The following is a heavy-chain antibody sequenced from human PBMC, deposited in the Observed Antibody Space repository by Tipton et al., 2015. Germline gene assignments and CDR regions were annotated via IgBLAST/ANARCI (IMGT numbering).Heavy chain of an antibody. J-gene: IGHJ4*02. CDR2: IYYNGNT. Sequence: TLSLTCSISGGSINYHHWSWIRQPPGKGLEWMGYIYYNGNTNYNPSLKSRVTISLDTSKNEVYLNLGSVTAADTAVYYCARDRVASYAFDDWGQGTLVAVSS. D-gene: IGHD2-2*01. V-gene: IGHV4-59*11. CDR3: ARDRVASYAFDD. CDR1: GGSINYHH.